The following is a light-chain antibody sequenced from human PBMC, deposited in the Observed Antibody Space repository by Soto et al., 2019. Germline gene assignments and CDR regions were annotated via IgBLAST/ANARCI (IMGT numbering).Light chain of an antibody. CDR2: AAS. Sequence: DIQLTPSPSSLSTSVGERVTITCRASQGISNYLAWYQQKPGKVPKLLIYAASTLQSGVPSRFSGSGSGTDFTLTISSLQPEDVATYYCQKYNSAPWTVGQGGKVAIK. CDR3: QKYNSAPWT. CDR1: QGISNY. J-gene: IGKJ1*01. V-gene: IGKV1-27*01.